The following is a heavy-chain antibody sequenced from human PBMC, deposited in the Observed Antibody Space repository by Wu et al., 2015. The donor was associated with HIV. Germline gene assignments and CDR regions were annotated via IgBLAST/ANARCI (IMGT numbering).Heavy chain of an antibody. V-gene: IGHV1-18*01. Sequence: QAQLVQSGPEVKKPGASVRVSCQVSGYTLTELSIHWVRQAPGKGLEWMGWISAYNGNTNYAQKLQGRVTMTTDTSTSTAYMELRSLRSDDTAVYYCARAAPEPCSGGDYWGQGTLVTVSS. CDR3: ARAAPEPCSGGDY. D-gene: IGHD2-15*01. CDR1: GYTLTELS. CDR2: ISAYNGNT. J-gene: IGHJ4*02.